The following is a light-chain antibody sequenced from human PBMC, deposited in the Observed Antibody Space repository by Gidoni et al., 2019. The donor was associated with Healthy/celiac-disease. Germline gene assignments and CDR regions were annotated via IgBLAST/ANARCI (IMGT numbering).Light chain of an antibody. V-gene: IGKV4-1*01. J-gene: IGKJ2*01. CDR1: QSVLYSSNNKNY. Sequence: DIVMTDSPASLAASLGERATINCKSSQSVLYSSNNKNYLAWYQQKPGQPPKLLIYWASTRESGVPDRFSGSGSGTDFTLTISSLQAEDVAVYYCQQYYSTPYTFGQGTKLEIK. CDR2: WAS. CDR3: QQYYSTPYT.